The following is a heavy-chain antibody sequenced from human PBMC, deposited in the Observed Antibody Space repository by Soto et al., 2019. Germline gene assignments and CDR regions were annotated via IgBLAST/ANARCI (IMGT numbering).Heavy chain of an antibody. J-gene: IGHJ6*02. CDR3: TRLIGMDV. V-gene: IGHV3-73*02. CDR2: IRSKANSYAT. Sequence: EVQLVESGGGLVQPGGSLKLSCAASGFTFSGSAMHWVRQASGKGLEWVGRIRSKANSYATAYAASVKGRFTISRDDSKNTAYLQMNSLKTEDTAVYYCTRLIGMDVWGQGTTVTVSS. CDR1: GFTFSGSA.